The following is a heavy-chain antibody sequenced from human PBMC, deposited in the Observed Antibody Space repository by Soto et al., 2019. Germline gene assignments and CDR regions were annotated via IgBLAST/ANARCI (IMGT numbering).Heavy chain of an antibody. CDR3: AKGADYGDYLYYFDY. Sequence: GGSLRLSCAASGFTFSSYAMSWVRPAPGKGLEWVSAISGSGGSTYYADSVKGRFTISRDNSKNTLYLQMNSLRAEDTAVYYCAKGADYGDYLYYFDYWGQGTLVTVSS. CDR2: ISGSGGST. V-gene: IGHV3-23*01. D-gene: IGHD4-17*01. CDR1: GFTFSSYA. J-gene: IGHJ4*02.